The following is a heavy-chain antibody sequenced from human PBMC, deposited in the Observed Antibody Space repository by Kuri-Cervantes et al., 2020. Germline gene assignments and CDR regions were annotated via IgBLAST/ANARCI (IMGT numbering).Heavy chain of an antibody. V-gene: IGHV1-69*13. Sequence: SVKVSCKASGGTFSSYAISWVRQAPGQGLEWMGGIIPIFGTANYTQKFQGRVTITADESTSTAYMELSSLRSEDTAVYYCAREVAVARGAFDIWGQGTMVTVSS. CDR2: IIPIFGTA. CDR3: AREVAVARGAFDI. CDR1: GGTFSSYA. D-gene: IGHD6-19*01. J-gene: IGHJ3*02.